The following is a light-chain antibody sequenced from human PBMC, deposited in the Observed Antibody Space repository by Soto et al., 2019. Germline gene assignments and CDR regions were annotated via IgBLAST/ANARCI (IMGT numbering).Light chain of an antibody. CDR2: GAS. CDR1: QSVSSSY. V-gene: IGKV3-20*01. J-gene: IGKJ2*01. CDR3: QQYDTSIWAYT. Sequence: EVVLTQSPVTLSLSPGERATLSCRASQSVSSSYLAWYQQKPGQAPRLLISGASSRATGIPDRFSGSGSGTDFTLTISRLEPEDFAVYYCQQYDTSIWAYTFGQGTKLESK.